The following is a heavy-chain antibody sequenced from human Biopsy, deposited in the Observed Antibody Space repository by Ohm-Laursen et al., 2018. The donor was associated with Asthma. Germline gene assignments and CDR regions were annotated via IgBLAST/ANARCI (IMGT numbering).Heavy chain of an antibody. J-gene: IGHJ4*02. CDR1: YGSITSCGYY. CDR2: IYYSGST. Sequence: LSLTCTVSYGSITSCGYYWTWIRQHPRKGLEWIGFIYYSGSTYYNPSLKSRVSISIDTSKNQFSLKLSSVTAADTAVYYCARAQDYYDSRGYYRSFDYWGQGTLVTVSS. V-gene: IGHV4-31*03. CDR3: ARAQDYYDSRGYYRSFDY. D-gene: IGHD3-22*01.